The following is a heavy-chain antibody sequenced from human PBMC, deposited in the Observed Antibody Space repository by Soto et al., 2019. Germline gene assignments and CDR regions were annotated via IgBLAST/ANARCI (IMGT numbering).Heavy chain of an antibody. CDR3: ARDQGYDFWSGYSNDF. CDR1: GFTFSSYA. D-gene: IGHD3-3*01. Sequence: GSLRLSCAASGFTFSSYAMHWVRQAPGKGLEWVAVISYDGSNKYYADSVKGRFTISRDNSKNTLYLQMNSLRAEDTAVYYCARDQGYDFWSGYSNDFWGQGTLVTVSS. J-gene: IGHJ4*02. CDR2: ISYDGSNK. V-gene: IGHV3-30-3*01.